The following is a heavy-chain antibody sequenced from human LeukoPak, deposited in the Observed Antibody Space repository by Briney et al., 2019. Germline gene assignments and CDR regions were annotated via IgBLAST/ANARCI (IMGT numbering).Heavy chain of an antibody. CDR2: IYYSGST. J-gene: IGHJ4*02. CDR3: ARRTYDFWSGNYFDY. D-gene: IGHD3-3*01. CDR1: GGSISSYY. Sequence: SETLSLTCTVSGGSISSYYWSWTRQPPGKGLEWIGYIYYSGSTNYNPSLKSRVTISVDTSKNQFSLKLSSVTAADTAVYYCARRTYDFWSGNYFDYWGQGTLVTVSS. V-gene: IGHV4-59*01.